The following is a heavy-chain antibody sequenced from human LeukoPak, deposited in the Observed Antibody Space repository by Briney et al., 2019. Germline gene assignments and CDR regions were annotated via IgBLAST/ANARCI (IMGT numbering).Heavy chain of an antibody. CDR1: GFTFSTYG. V-gene: IGHV3-33*01. D-gene: IGHD3-10*01. J-gene: IGHJ4*02. Sequence: GGSLRLSCTVSGFTFSTYGMHWVRQAPGKGLEWVAVIWYDGSEKNYVDSVKGRFTISRDNVQNTLYLQMNSLRVEDTAVYYCARAGATGLIDYWGQGTLVTVSS. CDR3: ARAGATGLIDY. CDR2: IWYDGSEK.